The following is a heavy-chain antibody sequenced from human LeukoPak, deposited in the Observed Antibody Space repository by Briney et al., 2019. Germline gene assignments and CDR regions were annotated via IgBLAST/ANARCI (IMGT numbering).Heavy chain of an antibody. CDR1: GYTFTDYY. Sequence: ASVKVSCKVSGYTFTDYYMHWVQQAPGKGLEWKGLVDPEDGETIYAEKFQGRVTITADTSTDTAYMELSSLRSEDTSVYYCATITMVRRVSYYFDYRGQGTLVTVPS. CDR2: VDPEDGET. CDR3: ATITMVRRVSYYFDY. D-gene: IGHD3-10*01. J-gene: IGHJ4*02. V-gene: IGHV1-69-2*01.